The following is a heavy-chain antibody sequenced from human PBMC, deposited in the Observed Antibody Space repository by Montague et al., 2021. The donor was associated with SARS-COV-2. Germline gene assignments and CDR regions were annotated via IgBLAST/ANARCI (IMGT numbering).Heavy chain of an antibody. CDR1: GGSISSSSYY. CDR3: ARHLRVTTVTSHMYHYAMDV. V-gene: IGHV4-39*01. J-gene: IGHJ6*02. Sequence: SETLSLTCTVSGGSISSSSYYWGWIRQPPGKGLEWIGSIYYSGSTYYNPSLESRVTISVDTSKNQFSLKLTSVTAADTAVYYCARHLRVTTVTSHMYHYAMDVWGQGTTVTVSS. CDR2: IYYSGST. D-gene: IGHD4-11*01.